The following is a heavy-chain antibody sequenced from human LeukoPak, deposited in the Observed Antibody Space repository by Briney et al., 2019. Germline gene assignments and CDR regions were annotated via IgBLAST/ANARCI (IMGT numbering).Heavy chain of an antibody. D-gene: IGHD6-13*01. CDR3: AKAVSSSWYGYPDY. J-gene: IGHJ4*02. CDR2: ISWNSGSI. CDR1: GFTFDDYA. Sequence: LPGGSLRLSCAASGFTFDDYAMHWVRQAPGKGLEWVAGISWNSGSIGYADSVKGRFTISRDNAKNSLYLQMNSLRAGDTALYYCAKAVSSSWYGYPDYWGQGTLVTVSS. V-gene: IGHV3-9*01.